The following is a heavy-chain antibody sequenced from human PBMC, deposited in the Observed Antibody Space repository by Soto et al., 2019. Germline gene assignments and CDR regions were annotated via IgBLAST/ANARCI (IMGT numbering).Heavy chain of an antibody. CDR2: INHSGST. CDR3: ARGGGSDSFDY. V-gene: IGHV4-34*01. CDR1: GGSFSGYY. J-gene: IGHJ4*02. Sequence: SETLSLTCAVYGGSFSGYYWSWIRQPPGKGLEWIGEINHSGSTNYNPSLKSRVTISVDTSKNQFSLNLNSMSAADRAVYFCARGGGSDSFDYWGQGILVTVSS. D-gene: IGHD1-26*01.